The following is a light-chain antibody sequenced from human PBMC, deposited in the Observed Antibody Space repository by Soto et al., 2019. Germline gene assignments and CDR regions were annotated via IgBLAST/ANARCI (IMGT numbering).Light chain of an antibody. CDR1: QSISSW. CDR2: KAS. J-gene: IGKJ2*01. Sequence: DIQMTQYPSTLSASVGDRVTITCRASQSISSWLAWYQQKPGKAPKLLIYKASSLESGVPSRFSGIGSGTEFTHTINSLQPDDFATYYCQQYNSYSYTVGQGPKVDNK. V-gene: IGKV1-5*03. CDR3: QQYNSYSYT.